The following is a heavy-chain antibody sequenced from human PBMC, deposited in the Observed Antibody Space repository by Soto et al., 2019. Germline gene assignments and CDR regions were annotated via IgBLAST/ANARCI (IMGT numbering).Heavy chain of an antibody. J-gene: IGHJ4*02. CDR1: GGTFSSYA. CDR2: IIPIFGTA. D-gene: IGHD3-3*01. Sequence: GASVKVSCKASGGTFSSYAISWVRQAPGQGLEWMGGIIPIFGTANYAQKFQGRVTITADKSTSTAYMELSSLRSEDTAVYYCAREPAYDFWSGYYPLDYWGQGTLVTVSS. V-gene: IGHV1-69*06. CDR3: AREPAYDFWSGYYPLDY.